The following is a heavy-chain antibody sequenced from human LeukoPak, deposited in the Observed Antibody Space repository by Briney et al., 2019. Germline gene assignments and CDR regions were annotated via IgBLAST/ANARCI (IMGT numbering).Heavy chain of an antibody. CDR1: DGSISSGSYY. V-gene: IGHV4-61*02. CDR3: ARESMVTATGPYYYYGMDV. Sequence: SETLSLTCTVSDGSISSGSYYWSWIRQPAGKGLEWIGRIYTSGSTNYNPSLKSRVTISVDTSKNQFSLKLSSVTAADTAVYYCARESMVTATGPYYYYGMDVWGQGTTVTVSS. CDR2: IYTSGST. J-gene: IGHJ6*02. D-gene: IGHD2-21*02.